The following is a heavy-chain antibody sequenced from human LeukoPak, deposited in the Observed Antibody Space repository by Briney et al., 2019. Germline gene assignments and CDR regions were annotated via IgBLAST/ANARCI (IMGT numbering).Heavy chain of an antibody. CDR1: GFTFGSHA. CDR2: IFGNGGSP. Sequence: PGGSLRLSCEASGFTFGSHAMYWVRQAPGKGLEWVAGIFGNGGSPHYADPVKGRFTISRDNSRNTVYLQINSLRAEDTAVYYCGKTTVGYSSGQKPAWPVDYWGQGTLVTVSS. CDR3: GKTTVGYSSGQKPAWPVDY. V-gene: IGHV3-23*01. D-gene: IGHD5-18*01. J-gene: IGHJ4*02.